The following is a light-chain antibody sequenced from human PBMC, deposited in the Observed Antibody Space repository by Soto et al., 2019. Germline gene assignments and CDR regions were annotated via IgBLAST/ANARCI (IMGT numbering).Light chain of an antibody. CDR3: QQRSNWLGIT. CDR2: GAS. J-gene: IGKJ5*01. V-gene: IGKV3-15*01. CDR1: QSVSSN. Sequence: EIVMTQSPATLSVPLGERATLSCRASQSVSSNLAWYQLKPGQAPRLLIYGASTRATGIPARFSGSGSGTDFTLTISSLEPEDFAVYYCQQRSNWLGITFGQGTLLEIK.